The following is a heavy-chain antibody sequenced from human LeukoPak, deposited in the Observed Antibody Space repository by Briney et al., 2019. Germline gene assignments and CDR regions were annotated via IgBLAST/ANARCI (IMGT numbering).Heavy chain of an antibody. CDR1: GYSISSGYD. CDR2: MYHSGST. CDR3: ARGPLRFLEWLPLYFDY. D-gene: IGHD3-3*01. V-gene: IGHV4-38-2*02. J-gene: IGHJ4*02. Sequence: SETLSLTCTVSGYSISSGYDWGWIRQPPGKGLEWIGSMYHSGSTNYNPSLKSRVTISVDTSKNQFSLKLSSVTAADTAVYYCARGPLRFLEWLPLYFDYWGQGTLVTVSS.